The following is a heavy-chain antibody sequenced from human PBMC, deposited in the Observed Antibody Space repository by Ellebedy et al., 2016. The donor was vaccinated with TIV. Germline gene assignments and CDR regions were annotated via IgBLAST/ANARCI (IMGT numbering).Heavy chain of an antibody. Sequence: PGGSLRLSCAASGFTFSGSAIHWVRQASGKGLEWVGRIRSKANSYARAYAASVEGRFGISRDDSENTAYLQMNSLKTEETAVYYCTRLVDCSGGSCYLHFEDWGQGTLVTVSS. D-gene: IGHD2-15*01. CDR1: GFTFSGSA. CDR3: TRLVDCSGGSCYLHFED. CDR2: IRSKANSYAR. V-gene: IGHV3-73*01. J-gene: IGHJ4*02.